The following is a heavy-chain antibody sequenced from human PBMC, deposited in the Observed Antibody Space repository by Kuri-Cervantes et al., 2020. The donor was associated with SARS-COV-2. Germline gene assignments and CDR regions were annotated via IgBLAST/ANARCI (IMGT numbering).Heavy chain of an antibody. V-gene: IGHV4-39*07. J-gene: IGHJ6*03. Sequence: SETLSLTCTVSGGSISSSSYYWGWIRQPPGKGLEWIGSIYYSGSTYYNPSLKSQVTISVDTSKNQFSLKLSSVTAADTAVYYCARSGNYDFWSGYYDPQHYYYYMDVWGKGTTVTVSS. D-gene: IGHD3-3*01. CDR2: IYYSGST. CDR3: ARSGNYDFWSGYYDPQHYYYYMDV. CDR1: GGSISSSSYY.